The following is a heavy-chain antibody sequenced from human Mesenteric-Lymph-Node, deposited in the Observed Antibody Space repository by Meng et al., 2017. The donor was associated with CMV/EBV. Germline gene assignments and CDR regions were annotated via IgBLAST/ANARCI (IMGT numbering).Heavy chain of an antibody. J-gene: IGHJ4*02. CDR2: INHSGST. D-gene: IGHD3-9*01. V-gene: IGHV4-34*01. CDR3: ARGSSYDILTGYFDY. Sequence: HLHQWGAGLLKPSETLSVTCAVYGGSFSGYYWNWIRQSSEEGLEWIGEINHSGSTTYNPSFTSRIIISVDTSTNQISLNMSSVTAADTAVYYCARGSSYDILTGYFDYWGQGALVTVSS. CDR1: GGSFSGYY.